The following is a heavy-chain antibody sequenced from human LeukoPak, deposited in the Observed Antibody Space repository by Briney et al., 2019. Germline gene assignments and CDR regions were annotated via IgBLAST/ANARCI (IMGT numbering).Heavy chain of an antibody. CDR2: IYYSGST. V-gene: IGHV4-59*12. CDR1: GGSISSYY. D-gene: IGHD3-16*02. Sequence: SETLSLTCTVSGGSISSYYWSWIRQPPGKGLEWIGYIYYSGSTNYNPSLKSRVTISVDRSKNQFSLKLSSVTAADTAVYYCARARVAYDYVWGSYRYPNWFDPWGQGTLVTVSS. J-gene: IGHJ5*02. CDR3: ARARVAYDYVWGSYRYPNWFDP.